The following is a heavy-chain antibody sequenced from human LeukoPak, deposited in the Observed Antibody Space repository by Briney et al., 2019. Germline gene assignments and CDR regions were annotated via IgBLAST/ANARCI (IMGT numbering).Heavy chain of an antibody. D-gene: IGHD3-10*01. Sequence: PGGSLRLSCAASGFTFSSYSMNWVRQAPGKGLEWVSSIISSSSYIYYADSVKGRFTISRDNAKNSLYLQMNSLRAEDTAVYYCARAKGKLLWFGESTHLFDDWGQGTLVTVSS. CDR3: ARAKGKLLWFGESTHLFDD. CDR2: IISSSSYI. CDR1: GFTFSSYS. J-gene: IGHJ4*02. V-gene: IGHV3-21*01.